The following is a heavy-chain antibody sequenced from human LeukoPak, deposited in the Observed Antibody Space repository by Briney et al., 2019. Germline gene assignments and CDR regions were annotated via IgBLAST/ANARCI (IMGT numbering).Heavy chain of an antibody. CDR2: INHSGST. CDR1: GGSFSGYY. D-gene: IGHD2-15*01. V-gene: IGHV4-34*01. Sequence: SETLSLTCAVYGGSFSGYYWSWIRQPPGKGLEWIGEINHSGSTNYNPSLKSRVTISVDTSKDQFSLKLSSVTAADTAVYYCARGGTPRRYCSGGSCYHSYWYFDLWGRGTLVTVSS. J-gene: IGHJ2*01. CDR3: ARGGTPRRYCSGGSCYHSYWYFDL.